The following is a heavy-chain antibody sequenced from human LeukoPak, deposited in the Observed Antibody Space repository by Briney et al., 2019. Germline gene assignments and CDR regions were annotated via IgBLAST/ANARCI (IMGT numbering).Heavy chain of an antibody. Sequence: GGSLRLSCAASGFTLSSYAMSWVRQAPGKGLEWVSAISDTGNTYHADSVKGRFTISRDSSKNTLYLQMDSLRADDTAVYFCARDSIRQQLYYFDYWGRGTLVTVSS. CDR3: ARDSIRQQLYYFDY. CDR1: GFTLSSYA. CDR2: ISDTGNT. V-gene: IGHV3-23*01. D-gene: IGHD6-13*01. J-gene: IGHJ4*02.